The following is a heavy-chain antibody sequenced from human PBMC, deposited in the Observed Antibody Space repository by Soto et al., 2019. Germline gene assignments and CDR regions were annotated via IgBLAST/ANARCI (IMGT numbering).Heavy chain of an antibody. D-gene: IGHD3-22*01. CDR2: ISGSGGST. J-gene: IGHJ4*02. CDR3: AKDTQGGYDSSGYYPDY. CDR1: GFTFSSYA. Sequence: GGSLRLSCAASGFTFSSYAMSWVRQAPGKGLEWVSAISGSGGSTYYADSVKGRFTISRDNSKNTLYLQMNSLRAEDMAVYYCAKDTQGGYDSSGYYPDYWGQGTLVTVSS. V-gene: IGHV3-23*01.